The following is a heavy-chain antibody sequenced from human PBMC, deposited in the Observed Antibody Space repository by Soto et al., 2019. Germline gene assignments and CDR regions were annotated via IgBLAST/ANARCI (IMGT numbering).Heavy chain of an antibody. CDR3: AGEYDSSGY. CDR2: ISYDGSNK. V-gene: IGHV3-30-3*01. J-gene: IGHJ4*02. CDR1: GFTFSSYA. D-gene: IGHD3-22*01. Sequence: PXGSLRLSCAAAGFTFSSYAMHWVRQAPGKGLEWVAVISYDGSNKYYADSVKGRFTISRDNSKNTLYLQMNSLRAEDTAVYYCAGEYDSSGYWGQGTLVTVSS.